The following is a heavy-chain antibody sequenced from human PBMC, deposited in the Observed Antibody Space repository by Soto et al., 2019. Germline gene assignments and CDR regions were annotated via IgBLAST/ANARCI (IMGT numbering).Heavy chain of an antibody. CDR2: IHYSGTT. CDR1: GTSISSYD. Sequence: PSETLSLTCTVSGTSISSYDWSWIRQPPGKGLEWIANIHYSGTTNYNPSLASRVTLSVDTSKNQFSLTMTSVTAADRAMYFCARHILYDLDDWGRGTLFTVS. D-gene: IGHD2-8*01. CDR3: ARHILYDLDD. V-gene: IGHV4-59*01. J-gene: IGHJ4*01.